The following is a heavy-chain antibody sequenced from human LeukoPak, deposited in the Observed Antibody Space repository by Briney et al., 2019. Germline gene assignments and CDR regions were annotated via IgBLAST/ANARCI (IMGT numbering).Heavy chain of an antibody. CDR3: ASSYYYDSSGYYNWFDP. D-gene: IGHD3-22*01. CDR1: GYTFTSYG. V-gene: IGHV1-69*13. CDR2: IIPIFGTA. Sequence: SVKVSCKASGYTFTSYGISWVRQAPGQGLEWMGGIIPIFGTANYAQKFQGRVTITADESTSTAYMELSSLRSEDTAVYYCASSYYYDSSGYYNWFDPWGQGTLVTVSS. J-gene: IGHJ5*02.